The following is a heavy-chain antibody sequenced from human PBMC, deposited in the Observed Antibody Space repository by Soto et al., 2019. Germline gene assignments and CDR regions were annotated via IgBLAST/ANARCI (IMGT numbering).Heavy chain of an antibody. CDR1: GFTVSSNY. V-gene: IGHV3-53*04. D-gene: IGHD4-17*01. CDR3: ARDFRRPYGLRYFDY. Sequence: EVQLVESGGGLVQPGGSLRLSCAASGFTVSSNYMSWVRQAPGKGLEWVSVIYSGGSTYYADSVKGRFTISRHNSKNTLYLQMNSLRAEDTAVYYCARDFRRPYGLRYFDYWGQGTLVTVSS. CDR2: IYSGGST. J-gene: IGHJ4*02.